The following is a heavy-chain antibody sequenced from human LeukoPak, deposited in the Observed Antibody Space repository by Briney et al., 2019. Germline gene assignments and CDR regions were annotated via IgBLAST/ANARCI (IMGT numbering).Heavy chain of an antibody. V-gene: IGHV1-58*02. CDR2: IVVGSGNT. J-gene: IGHJ4*02. CDR3: AKDSDSPYCSSTSCYLGY. Sequence: ASVKVSCKASGFTFTSSAMQWVRQARGQRLEWIGWIVVGSGNTNYAQKFQERVTITRDMSTSTAYMELSSLRSEDTAVYYCAKDSDSPYCSSTSCYLGYWGQGTLVTVSS. CDR1: GFTFTSSA. D-gene: IGHD2-2*01.